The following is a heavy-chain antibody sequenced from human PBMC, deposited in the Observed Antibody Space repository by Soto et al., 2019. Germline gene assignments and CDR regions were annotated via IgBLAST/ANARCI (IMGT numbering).Heavy chain of an antibody. J-gene: IGHJ4*02. CDR3: ARGLRGVLDY. V-gene: IGHV3-33*01. CDR2: ISNDENSK. D-gene: IGHD5-12*01. CDR1: GFTFGNLG. Sequence: GGSLTLSCVASGFTFGNLGMHWVCLAQGKGLEWLTVISNDENSKQDSERARVAIARDNSKNTLYLHLTSLRAEDTAIYYCARGLRGVLDYWGQGTLVTVSS.